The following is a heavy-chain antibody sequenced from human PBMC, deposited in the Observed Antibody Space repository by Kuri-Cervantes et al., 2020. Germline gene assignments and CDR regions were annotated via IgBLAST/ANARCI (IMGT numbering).Heavy chain of an antibody. V-gene: IGHV1-18*04. CDR3: ARGQKVGANRQPIDY. CDR1: GYSFTSYW. CDR2: ISAYNGNT. Sequence: ASVKVSCKGSGYSFTSYWIGWVRQAPGQGLEWMGWISAYNGNTNYAQKLQGRVTMTTDTSTSTAYMELRSLRSDDTAVYYCARGQKVGANRQPIDYWGQGTLVTVSS. D-gene: IGHD1-26*01. J-gene: IGHJ4*02.